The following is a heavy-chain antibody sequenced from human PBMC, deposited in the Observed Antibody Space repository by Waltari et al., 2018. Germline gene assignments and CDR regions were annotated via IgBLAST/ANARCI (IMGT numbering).Heavy chain of an antibody. CDR3: AKEAYFANNNYHDS. Sequence: QVQLVESGGGVVQSGGSLRLACAASGFDFSSYGLHWGRQTPARGLEWVAVVSYGGIIKEYADSVRGRFSISRDDSGRILYLQMDSLRVEDTAVYYCAKEAYFANNNYHDSWGQGTRVTVTS. V-gene: IGHV3-30*18. J-gene: IGHJ5*01. CDR2: VSYGGIIK. D-gene: IGHD2-21*01. CDR1: GFDFSSYG.